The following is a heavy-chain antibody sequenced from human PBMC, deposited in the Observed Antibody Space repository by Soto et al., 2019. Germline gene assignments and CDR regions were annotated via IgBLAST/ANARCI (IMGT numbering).Heavy chain of an antibody. CDR1: GFTFSSYA. V-gene: IGHV3-23*01. CDR3: AKFGMATTKRSPPYYIDY. CDR2: ISGSGGGT. D-gene: IGHD1-1*01. Sequence: GGSLRLSCAASGFTFSSYAMSWVRQAPGKGLEWVSSISGSGGGTYYADSVKGRFTFSRDNSKNTLYLQMNSLRAEDTAVYYCAKFGMATTKRSPPYYIDYWGQGARVT. J-gene: IGHJ4*02.